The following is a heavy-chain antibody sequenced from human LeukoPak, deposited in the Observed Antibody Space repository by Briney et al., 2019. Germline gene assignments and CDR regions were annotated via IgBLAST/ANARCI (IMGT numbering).Heavy chain of an antibody. J-gene: IGHJ4*02. CDR1: GFTFSTFSRSW. CDR2: IRYDGSNK. V-gene: IGHV3-30*02. CDR3: AYATGYSSGWYFSPHFDY. Sequence: GGSLRLSCAASGFTFSTFSRSWMSWVRQAPGKGLEWVAFIRYDGSNKYYADSVKGRFTISRDNSKNTLYLQMNSLRAEDTAVYYCAYATGYSSGWYFSPHFDYWGQGTLVTVSS. D-gene: IGHD6-19*01.